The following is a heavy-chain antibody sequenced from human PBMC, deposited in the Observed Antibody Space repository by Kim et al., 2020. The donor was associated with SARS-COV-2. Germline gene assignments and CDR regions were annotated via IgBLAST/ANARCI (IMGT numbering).Heavy chain of an antibody. J-gene: IGHJ4*02. Sequence: GGSLRLSCVASGFTFTSRAMSWVRQAPGKGPECVASINNGGNPYYADSVTGRFTISRDITKNTLYLQMHSLRVEDTALYYFAKDHPSSGWPAYDSCGQGT. CDR3: AKDHPSSGWPAYDS. CDR1: GFTFTSRA. D-gene: IGHD6-25*01. CDR2: INNGGNP. V-gene: IGHV3-23*01.